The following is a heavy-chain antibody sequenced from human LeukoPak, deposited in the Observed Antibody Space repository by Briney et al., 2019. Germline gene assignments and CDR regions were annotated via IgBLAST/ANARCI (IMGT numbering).Heavy chain of an antibody. Sequence: GGSLRLSCAASGFRFSDYSLNWVRQAPGKGLEWLSYISSSTSSETINYADSVKGRFTISRDNAKNTVSLQMNSLRAEDTGVYYCARAPSEIGGYYPEYFRHWGQGTLVTVSS. D-gene: IGHD3-22*01. J-gene: IGHJ1*01. CDR2: ISSSTSSETI. CDR3: ARAPSEIGGYYPEYFRH. CDR1: GFRFSDYS. V-gene: IGHV3-48*04.